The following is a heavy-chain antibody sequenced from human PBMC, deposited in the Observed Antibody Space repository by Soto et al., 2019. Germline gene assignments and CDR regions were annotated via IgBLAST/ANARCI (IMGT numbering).Heavy chain of an antibody. V-gene: IGHV4-39*01. CDR3: ARQLPVGATSWFDP. D-gene: IGHD1-26*01. CDR2: LYYGGST. Sequence: SETLSLTCSVSGGSINSDDSFWGWVRQSPGKGLEWIGSLYYGGSTFYNPSLKSRVTISLDTSKNQFSLGLTSVTAADTAIYYCARQLPVGATSWFDPWGQGTLVTVSS. CDR1: GGSINSDDSF. J-gene: IGHJ5*02.